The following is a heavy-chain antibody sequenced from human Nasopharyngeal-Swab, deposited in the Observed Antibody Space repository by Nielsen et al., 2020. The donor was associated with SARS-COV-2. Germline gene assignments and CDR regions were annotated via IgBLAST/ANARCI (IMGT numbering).Heavy chain of an antibody. D-gene: IGHD3-3*01. CDR3: ASRYYDFWSGYPSAFDI. CDR2: VSWNGSRT. V-gene: IGHV3-19*01. J-gene: IGHJ3*02. Sequence: VRQAPGKGLEWVSGVSWNGSRTHYADSVKGRFIISRDNSRNFLYQQMNSLRPEDTAVYYCASRYYDFWSGYPSAFDIWGQGTMVT.